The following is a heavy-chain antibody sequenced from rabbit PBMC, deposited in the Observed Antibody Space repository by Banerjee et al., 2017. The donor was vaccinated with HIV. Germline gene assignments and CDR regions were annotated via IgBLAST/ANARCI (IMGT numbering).Heavy chain of an antibody. V-gene: IGHV1S40*01. J-gene: IGHJ4*01. CDR3: ARENGYTGDGWYLDL. Sequence: QSLEESGGDLVKPGASLTPTCTASGIDFSSYYYMCWVRQAPGKGLELIACINTSSGNTVYASWAKGRFTISKTSSTTVTLQMTSLTAADTATYFCARENGYTGDGWYLDLWGQGTLVTVS. CDR1: GIDFSSYYY. D-gene: IGHD4-2*01. CDR2: INTSSGNT.